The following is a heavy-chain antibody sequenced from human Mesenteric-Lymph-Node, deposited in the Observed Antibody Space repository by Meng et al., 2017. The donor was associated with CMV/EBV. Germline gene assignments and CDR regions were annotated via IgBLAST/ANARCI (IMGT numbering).Heavy chain of an antibody. Sequence: ASVKVSCKTSGYTFTDYYIYWVRQAPGQGLEWMGWINPNSGGTNYAQKFQGRVTMTRDTSISTAYMELSRLRSDDTAVYYCARYQLLSYGVDVWGQGTTVTVSS. D-gene: IGHD2-2*01. CDR3: ARYQLLSYGVDV. J-gene: IGHJ6*02. CDR1: GYTFTDYY. V-gene: IGHV1-2*02. CDR2: INPNSGGT.